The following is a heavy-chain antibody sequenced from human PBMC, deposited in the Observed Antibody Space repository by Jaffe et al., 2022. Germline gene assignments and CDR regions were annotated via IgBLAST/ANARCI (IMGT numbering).Heavy chain of an antibody. V-gene: IGHV4-59*01. J-gene: IGHJ5*02. CDR3: VRLGGGYDRRTFDL. D-gene: IGHD5-12*01. Sequence: QVQLQESGPGLVKPSETLSLTCTVSGGSITSYYWNWIRQTPEKGLEWIAYTSYGGSPNYNPSLRSRVTVSVDTSKIQFSLKLSSVTAADTAVYYCVRLGGGYDRRTFDLWGQGTLVTVSS. CDR2: TSYGGSP. CDR1: GGSITSYY.